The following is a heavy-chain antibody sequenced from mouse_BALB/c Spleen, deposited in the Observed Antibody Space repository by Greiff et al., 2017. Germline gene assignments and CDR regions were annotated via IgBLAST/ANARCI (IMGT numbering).Heavy chain of an antibody. J-gene: IGHJ3*01. CDR1: GYTFTDYN. CDR2: IYPYNGGT. D-gene: IGHD1-1*01. CDR3: APHYYGSSLFAY. Sequence: EVKLQESGPELVKPGASVKISCKASGYTFTDYNMHWVKQSHGKSLEWIGYIYPYNGGTGYNQKFKSKATLTVDNSSSTAYMELRSLTSEDSAVYYCAPHYYGSSLFAYWGQGTLVTVSA. V-gene: IGHV1S29*02.